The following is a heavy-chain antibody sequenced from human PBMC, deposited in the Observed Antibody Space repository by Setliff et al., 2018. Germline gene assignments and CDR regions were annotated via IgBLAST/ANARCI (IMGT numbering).Heavy chain of an antibody. Sequence: PSETLSLTCTVSGDSINNFYWTWIRQPPGKGLEWIGYIYHSGGTSYNPSLKSRVTISVDTSKNQFSLNLSSVTAADTAVYYCARGQATSSRSSLVYWGQGILVTVPS. J-gene: IGHJ4*02. CDR3: ARGQATSSRSSLVY. D-gene: IGHD6-6*01. CDR1: GDSINNFY. CDR2: IYHSGGT. V-gene: IGHV4-59*01.